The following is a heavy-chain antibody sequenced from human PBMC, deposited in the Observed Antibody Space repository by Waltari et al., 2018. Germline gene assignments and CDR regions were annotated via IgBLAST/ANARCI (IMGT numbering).Heavy chain of an antibody. CDR2: IKQDGSEK. CDR3: ARDLRVHYVWGSYRYFDY. V-gene: IGHV3-7*01. Sequence: EVQLVESGGGLVQPGGSLRLSCAASGFTFSSYWMSWVRQAPGKGLEWVANIKQDGSEKYYVDAVKGRFTISRDNAKNSLYLQMNSLRAEDTAVYYCARDLRVHYVWGSYRYFDYWGQGTLVTVSS. J-gene: IGHJ4*02. D-gene: IGHD3-16*02. CDR1: GFTFSSYW.